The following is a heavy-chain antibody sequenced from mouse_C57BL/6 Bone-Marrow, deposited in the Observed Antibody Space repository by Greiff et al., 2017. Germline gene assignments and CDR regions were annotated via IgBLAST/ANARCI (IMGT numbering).Heavy chain of an antibody. Sequence: EVQVVESGPGLVKPSQSLSLTCSVTGYSITSGYYWNWIRQFPGNKLEWMGYISYDGSNNYNPSLKNRISITRDTSKNQFFLKLNSVTTEDTATYYCARDYYGSSFGGQGTLVTVSA. CDR1: GYSITSGYY. V-gene: IGHV3-6*01. J-gene: IGHJ3*01. CDR2: ISYDGSN. D-gene: IGHD1-1*01. CDR3: ARDYYGSSF.